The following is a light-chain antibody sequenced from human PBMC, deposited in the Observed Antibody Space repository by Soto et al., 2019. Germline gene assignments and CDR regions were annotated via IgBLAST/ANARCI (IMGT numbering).Light chain of an antibody. CDR1: QGVDTN. CDR2: SAS. J-gene: IGKJ1*01. V-gene: IGKV3-15*01. Sequence: EVVMTQSPDTLSVSPWERATLSCRASQGVDTNLAWYQQKLGQAPRLLIYSASTRATGVPDRFSGSGSGADFTLTIDNLQSEDLGIYYCQQYNNWPPWTFGQGTKVDIK. CDR3: QQYNNWPPWT.